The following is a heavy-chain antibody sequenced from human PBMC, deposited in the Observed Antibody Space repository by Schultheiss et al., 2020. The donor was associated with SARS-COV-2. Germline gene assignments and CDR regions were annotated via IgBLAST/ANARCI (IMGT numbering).Heavy chain of an antibody. V-gene: IGHV3-30*04. CDR3: ARVGPSTVTTSLDY. CDR2: IWYDGSNK. CDR1: GFTFSSYA. J-gene: IGHJ4*02. Sequence: GGSLRLSCAASGFTFSSYAMHWVRQAPGKGLEWVAVIWYDGSNKYYADSVKGRFTISRDNSKNTLYLQMNSLRAEDTAVYYCARVGPSTVTTSLDYWGQGTLVTVSS. D-gene: IGHD4-17*01.